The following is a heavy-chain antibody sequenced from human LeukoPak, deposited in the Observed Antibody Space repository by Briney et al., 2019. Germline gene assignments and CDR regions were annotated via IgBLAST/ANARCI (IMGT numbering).Heavy chain of an antibody. V-gene: IGHV4-39*07. D-gene: IGHD1-26*01. CDR2: IYYSGST. J-gene: IGHJ4*02. CDR3: AKRSLSGSYLGFDY. Sequence: SETLSLTCTVSGGSISSSSYYWDWVRQPPGKGLEWIGSIYYSGSTYYNPSLKSRVTISVDTSKNQFSLKLSSVTAADTAIYYCAKRSLSGSYLGFDYWGQGTLVTVSS. CDR1: GGSISSSSYY.